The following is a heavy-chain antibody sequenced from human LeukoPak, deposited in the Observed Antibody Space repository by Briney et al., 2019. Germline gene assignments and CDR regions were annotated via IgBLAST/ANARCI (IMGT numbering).Heavy chain of an antibody. V-gene: IGHV4-30-2*01. D-gene: IGHD2-2*01. CDR1: GGSISSGGYS. Sequence: PQTLSLTCAVSGGSISSGGYSWSWIRQPPGTGLEWIGYIYHSGSTYYNPSLKSRVTISVDRSKNQFSLKLSSVTAADTAVYYCARYCSSTSCYYRWFDPWGQGTLVTVSS. CDR3: ARYCSSTSCYYRWFDP. J-gene: IGHJ5*02. CDR2: IYHSGST.